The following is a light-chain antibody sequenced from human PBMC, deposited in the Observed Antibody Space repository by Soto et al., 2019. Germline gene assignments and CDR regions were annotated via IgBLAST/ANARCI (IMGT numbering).Light chain of an antibody. Sequence: QSVLTQPPSASGTPGQRVSISCSGGRSNIGSNLVSWYQQLPGTAPKLLLYFNDQRPSEVPDRFSGSKSGTSASLAVSELQSEDEADYFCASWDDSLKGVLFGGGTKVTVL. CDR1: RSNIGSNL. V-gene: IGLV1-44*01. CDR3: ASWDDSLKGVL. CDR2: FND. J-gene: IGLJ3*02.